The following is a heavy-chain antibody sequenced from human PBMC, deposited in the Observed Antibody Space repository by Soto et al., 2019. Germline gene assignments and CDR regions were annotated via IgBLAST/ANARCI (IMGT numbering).Heavy chain of an antibody. CDR1: GGSISSGDYY. V-gene: IGHV4-30-4*01. CDR3: ARDSGLYYYYGMDV. Sequence: SETLSLTCTVSGGSISSGDYYWSWIRQPPGKGLEWIGYIYYSGSTYYNPSLKSRVTISVDTSKNQFSLKLSSVTAADTAVYYRARDSGLYYYYGMDVWGQGTTVTVSS. J-gene: IGHJ6*02. D-gene: IGHD5-12*01. CDR2: IYYSGST.